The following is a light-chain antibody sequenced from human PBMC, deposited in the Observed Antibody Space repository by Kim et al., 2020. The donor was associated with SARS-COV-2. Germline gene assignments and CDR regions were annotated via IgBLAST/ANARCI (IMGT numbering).Light chain of an antibody. CDR2: IGS. Sequence: GEPASISCGSTKSPLHSYGYIYLYWHLQETGPSPQLLFFIGSRRASGVPDSFSGSGSGTDFTLKISRVEAEYVGVYYCMRALQTPQTFAQGTKLEIK. CDR1: KSPLHSYGYIY. CDR3: MRALQTPQT. V-gene: IGKV2-28*01. J-gene: IGKJ2*01.